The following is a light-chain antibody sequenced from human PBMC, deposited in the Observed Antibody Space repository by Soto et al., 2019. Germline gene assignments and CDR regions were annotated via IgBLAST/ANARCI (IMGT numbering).Light chain of an antibody. CDR3: QQYGSSPYT. V-gene: IGKV3-20*01. Sequence: EIVLTQSPGTLSLSPGERATRSCRASQRVSSSYLAWYQQRPGQAPSLLIYGASNRATGIPDRFSGSGSGTDFTLTISRLEPEDIAVYYCQQYGSSPYTFGQGIKLEIQ. CDR2: GAS. CDR1: QRVSSSY. J-gene: IGKJ2*01.